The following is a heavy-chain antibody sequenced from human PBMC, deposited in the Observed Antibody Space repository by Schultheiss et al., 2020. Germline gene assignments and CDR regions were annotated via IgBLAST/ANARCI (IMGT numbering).Heavy chain of an antibody. CDR1: GGSFSGYY. Sequence: SETLSLTCAVYGGSFSGYYWSWIRQPPGKGLEWIGYIYYSGNTNYSPSLKSRVTMSVDTPKNQFSLKLTSVTATDTAVYYCARLAVGETGNFFENWGRGTLVTVSS. D-gene: IGHD3-3*01. J-gene: IGHJ4*02. V-gene: IGHV4-59*08. CDR3: ARLAVGETGNFFEN. CDR2: IYYSGNT.